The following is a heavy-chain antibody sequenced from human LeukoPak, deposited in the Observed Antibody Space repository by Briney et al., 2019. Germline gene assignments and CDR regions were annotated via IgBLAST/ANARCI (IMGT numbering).Heavy chain of an antibody. Sequence: SETLSLTCTVSGGSISSHYRSWIRQPPGKGLEWIGYIYYSGSTNYNPSLKSRVTISVDTSKNQFSLKLSSVTAADTAVYYCARSLYSGSWAFDYWGQGTLVTVSS. D-gene: IGHD1-26*01. J-gene: IGHJ4*02. V-gene: IGHV4-59*11. CDR1: GGSISSHY. CDR2: IYYSGST. CDR3: ARSLYSGSWAFDY.